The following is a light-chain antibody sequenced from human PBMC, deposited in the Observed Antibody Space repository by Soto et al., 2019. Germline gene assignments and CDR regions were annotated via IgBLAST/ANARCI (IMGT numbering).Light chain of an antibody. CDR3: QVSDSTSEHLVV. V-gene: IGLV3-21*04. CDR2: YDR. CDR1: NIGSKS. Sequence: SYELTQPPSVSVAPGKTASITCGGNNIGSKSVHWYQQKPGQAPILVIFYDRDRPSGIPERFSGSNSGNTATLTISRVEAGDEADYYCQVSDSTSEHLVVFGGGTKLTVL. J-gene: IGLJ2*01.